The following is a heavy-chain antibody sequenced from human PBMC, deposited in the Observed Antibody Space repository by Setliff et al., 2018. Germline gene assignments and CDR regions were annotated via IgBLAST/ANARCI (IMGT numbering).Heavy chain of an antibody. CDR3: AKPQVELRWGFES. Sequence: ASETLSLTCSVSGGSISSGSYYWGWIRQSPGKGLEWIGSMYYSGSTYYNPSLKGRVTISLDTSKNHFSLRLSSVTAADTAVYYCAKPQVELRWGFESWGQGTPVTVSS. D-gene: IGHD1-7*01. J-gene: IGHJ4*02. V-gene: IGHV4-39*02. CDR2: MYYSGST. CDR1: GGSISSGSYY.